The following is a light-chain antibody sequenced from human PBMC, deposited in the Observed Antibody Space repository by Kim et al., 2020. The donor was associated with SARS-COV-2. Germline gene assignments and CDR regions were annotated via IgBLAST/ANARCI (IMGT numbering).Light chain of an antibody. V-gene: IGKV1-5*03. CDR2: RAS. Sequence: DIQMTQSPSTLSASVGDRVTITCRASQSITNWLAWYQQKPGEAPKLLIYRASSLESGVPSRFSGSGSGTDFTLTITSLQPDDFAPSYSQQYDNLVYTSGQGPTLE. CDR1: QSITNW. CDR3: QQYDNLVYT. J-gene: IGKJ2*01.